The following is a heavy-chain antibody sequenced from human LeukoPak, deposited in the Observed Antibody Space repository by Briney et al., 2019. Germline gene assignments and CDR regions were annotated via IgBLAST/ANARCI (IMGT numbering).Heavy chain of an antibody. CDR2: INNSGST. D-gene: IGHD3-3*02. CDR3: ARGRAFFD. V-gene: IGHV4-34*01. J-gene: IGHJ4*02. Sequence: PSETLSLTCAVYGGSFSGYYWNWIRQPPGKGLEWIGEINNSGSTNYNPSLTSRGTISRHTSKNQFSLKLSSVTAADTAVYYCARGRAFFDWGQGTLVTVSS. CDR1: GGSFSGYY.